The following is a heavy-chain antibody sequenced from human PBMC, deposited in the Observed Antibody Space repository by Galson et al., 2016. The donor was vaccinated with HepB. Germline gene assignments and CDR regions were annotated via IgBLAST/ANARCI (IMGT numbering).Heavy chain of an antibody. Sequence: CAISGDSVSSNRAAWNWIRQPPSRGLEWLGRTYYWSRWYNDYALSVRSRITISADTSKNQFSLQLKSVTPEDTALYYCARVERYSGYDPYYFDYWGQGTLVTVSS. CDR3: ARVERYSGYDPYYFDY. CDR2: TYYWSRWYN. CDR1: GDSVSSNRAA. J-gene: IGHJ4*02. V-gene: IGHV6-1*01. D-gene: IGHD5-12*01.